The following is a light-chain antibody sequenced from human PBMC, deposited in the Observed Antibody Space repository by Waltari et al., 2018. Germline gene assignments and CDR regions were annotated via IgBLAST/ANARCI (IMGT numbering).Light chain of an antibody. Sequence: EIVMTQSPVTLSVSPGARATPSCRASQSISSNLAWYQQEPGQSPRLLIHGASTRATGIPARFSGSGSGTDFPLTISSLQSEDFAVYFCQQYNTWPTFGGGTKVEIK. J-gene: IGKJ4*01. CDR2: GAS. CDR1: QSISSN. CDR3: QQYNTWPT. V-gene: IGKV3-15*01.